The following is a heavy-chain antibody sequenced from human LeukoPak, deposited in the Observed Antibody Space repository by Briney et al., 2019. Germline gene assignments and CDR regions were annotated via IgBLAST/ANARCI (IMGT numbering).Heavy chain of an antibody. CDR2: INAGNGNT. J-gene: IGHJ4*02. D-gene: IGHD3-10*01. CDR1: GYSFSTYT. Sequence: ASVKVSCKASGYSFSTYTMNWVRQAPGQRLEWMGWINAGNGNTKYSQKFQGRVTMTTDTSTSTAYMELRSLRSDDTAVYYCARDGRGYYGSFDYWGQGTLVTVSS. CDR3: ARDGRGYYGSFDY. V-gene: IGHV1-3*01.